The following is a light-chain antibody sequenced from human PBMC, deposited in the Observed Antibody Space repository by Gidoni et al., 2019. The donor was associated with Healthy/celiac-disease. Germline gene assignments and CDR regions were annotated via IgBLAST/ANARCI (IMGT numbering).Light chain of an antibody. Sequence: SSELTQDPAVSVALGQTVSITCQGDSLRRYYASWYQQKPVQAPVLLIYGKNNRPSGIPDRFAGSSSGNTASLTITGAQAEDEADYYCNSRDSSGNHVVFGGGTKLTVL. CDR2: GKN. V-gene: IGLV3-19*01. CDR3: NSRDSSGNHVV. CDR1: SLRRYY. J-gene: IGLJ2*01.